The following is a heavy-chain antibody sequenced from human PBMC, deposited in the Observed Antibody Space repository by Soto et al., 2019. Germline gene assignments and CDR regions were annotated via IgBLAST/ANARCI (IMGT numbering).Heavy chain of an antibody. J-gene: IGHJ4*02. V-gene: IGHV3-23*01. CDR2: ISGSGGST. CDR1: GFTFSSYA. CDR3: AKVPCIVLMVYAIRCDVYFDY. Sequence: GGSLRLSCAASGFTFSSYAMSWVRQAPGKGLEWVSAISGSGGSTYYADSVKGRFTISRDNSKNTLYLQMNSLRAEDTAVYYCAKVPCIVLMVYAIRCDVYFDYWGQGTLVTVSS. D-gene: IGHD2-8*01.